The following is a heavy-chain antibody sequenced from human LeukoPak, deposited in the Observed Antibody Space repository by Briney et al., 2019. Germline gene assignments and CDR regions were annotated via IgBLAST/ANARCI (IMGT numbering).Heavy chain of an antibody. CDR3: ASPIPYSSGWPGDFDI. V-gene: IGHV4-39*01. CDR2: IYYSGNT. Sequence: SETLSLTCTVSGDSISTSNSYWGWIRQPPGKGLEWIGSIYYSGNTYYNASLKSRVTISVDTSTTQFSLKLGSVTAADTAVYYCASPIPYSSGWPGDFDIWGQGTMVTVSS. J-gene: IGHJ3*02. D-gene: IGHD6-19*01. CDR1: GDSISTSNSY.